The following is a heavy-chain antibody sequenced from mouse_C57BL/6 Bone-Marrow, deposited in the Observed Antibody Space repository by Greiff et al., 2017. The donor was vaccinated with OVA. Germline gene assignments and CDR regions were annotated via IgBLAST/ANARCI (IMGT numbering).Heavy chain of an antibody. J-gene: IGHJ4*01. V-gene: IGHV14-4*01. Sequence: EVQLQQSGAELVRPGASVKLSCTASGFTIKDDYMHWVKQRPEQGLEWIGWIDPENGDTEYASKFQGKATITADTSSNTAYLQLSSLTSEDTAVYYCTPRGAMDYWGQGTSVTVSS. CDR1: GFTIKDDY. CDR3: TPRGAMDY. CDR2: IDPENGDT.